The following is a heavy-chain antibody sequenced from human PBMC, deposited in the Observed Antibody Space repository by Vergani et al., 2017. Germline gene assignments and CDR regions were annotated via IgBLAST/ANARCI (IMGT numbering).Heavy chain of an antibody. J-gene: IGHJ2*01. CDR2: IYSGGST. V-gene: IGHV3-53*04. D-gene: IGHD3-22*01. CDR1: GGSISSSNW. Sequence: VQLQESGPGLVKPPGTLSLTCAVSGGSISSSNWWSWVRQPPGKGLEWVSVIYSGGSTYYADSVTGRFTISRHNSKNTLYLQMNSLRAEDTAVYYCARGGSYYYDSSHRWYFDLWGRGTLVTVSS. CDR3: ARGGSYYYDSSHRWYFDL.